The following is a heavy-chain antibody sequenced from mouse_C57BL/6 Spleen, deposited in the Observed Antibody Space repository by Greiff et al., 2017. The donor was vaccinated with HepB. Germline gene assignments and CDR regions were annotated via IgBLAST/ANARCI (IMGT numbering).Heavy chain of an antibody. Sequence: QVQLQQPGAELVKPGASVKMSCKASGYTFTSYWITWVKQRPGQGLEWIGDIYPGSGSTNYNEKFKSKATLTVDTSSSTAYMQLSSLTSEDSAVYYCAREAHGSSYWYFDVWGTGTTVTVSS. V-gene: IGHV1-55*01. CDR1: GYTFTSYW. D-gene: IGHD1-1*01. CDR2: IYPGSGST. J-gene: IGHJ1*03. CDR3: AREAHGSSYWYFDV.